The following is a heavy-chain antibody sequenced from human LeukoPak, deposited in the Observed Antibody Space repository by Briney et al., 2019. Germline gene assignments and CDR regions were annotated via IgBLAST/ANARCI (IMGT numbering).Heavy chain of an antibody. J-gene: IGHJ6*03. D-gene: IGHD6-19*01. V-gene: IGHV1-8*02. CDR2: MNPNSGNT. Sequence: ASVKVSCKASGYTFTNYDIDWVRQAAGQGLEWMGWMNPNSGNTMYAQKFQGRVTMTRDTSINTAYMELSSLTSEDTAVYYCARGRRDPGAGAGVDYYYFYMDVWGKGTTVTVSS. CDR3: ARGRRDPGAGAGVDYYYFYMDV. CDR1: GYTFTNYD.